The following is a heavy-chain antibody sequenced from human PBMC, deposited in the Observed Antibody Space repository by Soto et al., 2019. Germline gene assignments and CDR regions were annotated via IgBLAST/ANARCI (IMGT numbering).Heavy chain of an antibody. D-gene: IGHD6-13*01. CDR1: GGTFSSYT. CDR3: ARGSIAAAGGEY. J-gene: IGHJ4*02. Sequence: QVQLVQSGAEVKKPGSSVKVSCKASGGTFSSYTISWVRQAPGQGLEWMGRIIPILGIANYSQRFQGRVTITADKSTSTAYMELSSLRSEDTAVYYCARGSIAAAGGEYWGQGTLVTVSS. CDR2: IIPILGIA. V-gene: IGHV1-69*02.